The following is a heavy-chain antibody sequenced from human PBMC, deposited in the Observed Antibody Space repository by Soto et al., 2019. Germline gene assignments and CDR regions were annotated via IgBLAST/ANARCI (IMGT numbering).Heavy chain of an antibody. CDR3: ARRPIAAAGRYYYYGMDV. J-gene: IGHJ6*02. Sequence: PGESLKISCNGSGYIFTSYWISWVRQMPGKGLEWMGRIDPSDSYTNYSPSFQGHVTISADKSISTAYLQWSSLKASDTAMYYCARRPIAAAGRYYYYGMDVWGQGTTVTVS. V-gene: IGHV5-10-1*01. CDR1: GYIFTSYW. D-gene: IGHD6-13*01. CDR2: IDPSDSYT.